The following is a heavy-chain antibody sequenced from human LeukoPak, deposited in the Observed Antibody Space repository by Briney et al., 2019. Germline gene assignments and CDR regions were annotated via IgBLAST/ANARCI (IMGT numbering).Heavy chain of an antibody. CDR2: INPNSGGT. CDR3: ARGPYGSGSSPQRGDAFDI. V-gene: IGHV1-2*02. Sequence: GASVKVSCKASGYTFTGYYMHWVRQAPGQGLEWMGWINPNSGGTNYAQKFQGRVTMTRDTSISTAYMELSRLRSDDTAVYYCARGPYGSGSSPQRGDAFDIWGQGTMVTVSS. J-gene: IGHJ3*02. D-gene: IGHD3-10*01. CDR1: GYTFTGYY.